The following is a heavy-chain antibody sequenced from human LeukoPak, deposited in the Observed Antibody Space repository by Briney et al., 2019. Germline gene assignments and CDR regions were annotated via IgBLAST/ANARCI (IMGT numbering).Heavy chain of an antibody. CDR3: ARDSPRYCSGGSCYSYTSAFDI. V-gene: IGHV4-4*07. J-gene: IGHJ3*02. D-gene: IGHD2-15*01. CDR2: IYTSGST. Sequence: PSETLPLTCTVSGGSISSYYWSWIRQPAGKGLEWIGRIYTSGSTNYNPSLKSRVTMSVDTSKNQFSLKLSSVTAADTAVYYCARDSPRYCSGGSCYSYTSAFDIWGQGTMVTVSS. CDR1: GGSISSYY.